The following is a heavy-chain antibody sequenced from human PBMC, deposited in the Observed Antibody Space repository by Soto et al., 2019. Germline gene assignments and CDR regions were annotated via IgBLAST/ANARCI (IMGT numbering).Heavy chain of an antibody. V-gene: IGHV1-18*04. J-gene: IGHJ6*02. CDR1: GYTFTSYG. CDR3: ARDWYSSSWKNYYYYYGMDV. Sequence: ASVKVSCKASGYTFTSYGISWVRQAPGQGLEWMGWISAYNGNTNYAQKLQGRVTMTTDTFTSTAYMELRSLRSDDTAVYYCARDWYSSSWKNYYYYYGMDVWGQGTTVTVSS. CDR2: ISAYNGNT. D-gene: IGHD6-13*01.